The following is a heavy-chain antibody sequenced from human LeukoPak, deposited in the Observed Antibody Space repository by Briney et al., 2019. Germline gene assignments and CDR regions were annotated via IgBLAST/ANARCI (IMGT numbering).Heavy chain of an antibody. CDR2: ISYDGSNK. D-gene: IGHD6-19*01. CDR1: GFTFSSYA. Sequence: PGRSLRLSCAASGFTFSSYAMHWVRQAPGKGLEWVAVISYDGSNKYYADSVKGRFTISRDNSKNTLYLQMNSLRAEDTAVYYCARENRGSSYSSGWWNYFDYWGQGTLVTVSS. V-gene: IGHV3-30-3*01. J-gene: IGHJ4*02. CDR3: ARENRGSSYSSGWWNYFDY.